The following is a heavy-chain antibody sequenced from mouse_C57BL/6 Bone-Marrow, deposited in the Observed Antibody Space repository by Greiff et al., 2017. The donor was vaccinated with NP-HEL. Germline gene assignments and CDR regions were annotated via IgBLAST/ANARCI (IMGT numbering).Heavy chain of an antibody. CDR2: IRSKSNNYAT. CDR1: GFSFNTYA. J-gene: IGHJ4*01. CDR3: VTVVDAMDY. V-gene: IGHV10-1*01. D-gene: IGHD1-1*01. Sequence: DVQLVESGGGLVQPKGSLKLSCAASGFSFNTYAMNWVRQAPGKGLEWVARIRSKSNNYATYYADSVKDRFTISRDDSESMLYLQMNNLKTEDTAMYYCVTVVDAMDYWGQGTSVTVSS.